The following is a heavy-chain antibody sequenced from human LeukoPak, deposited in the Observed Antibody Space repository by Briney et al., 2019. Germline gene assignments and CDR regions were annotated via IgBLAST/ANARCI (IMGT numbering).Heavy chain of an antibody. J-gene: IGHJ4*02. CDR2: INLNSGGT. CDR3: ARGQYSSGLGLLDY. CDR1: GYTFTGYY. V-gene: IGHV1-2*02. Sequence: ASVKVSCKASGYTFTGYYIHWVRQAPGQGLEWMGWINLNSGGTNYAQKFQGRVTMTRDTSISTAYMELSRLRSDDTAFYYCARGQYSSGLGLLDYWGQGTLVTVSS. D-gene: IGHD6-19*01.